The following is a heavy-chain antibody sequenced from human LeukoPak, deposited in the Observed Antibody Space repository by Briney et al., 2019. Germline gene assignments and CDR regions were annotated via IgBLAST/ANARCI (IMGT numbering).Heavy chain of an antibody. Sequence: PGGSLRLSCAASRFTFSNYDMNWVRQAPGKGLEWVSYISGSGNNIYYADSVKGRFTISRDNAENSLYLQMNSLRAEDTAVYYCARVILIGVVRDGFDIWGQGTMVSVSS. CDR1: RFTFSNYD. J-gene: IGHJ3*02. CDR3: ARVILIGVVRDGFDI. V-gene: IGHV3-48*03. CDR2: ISGSGNNI. D-gene: IGHD2-21*01.